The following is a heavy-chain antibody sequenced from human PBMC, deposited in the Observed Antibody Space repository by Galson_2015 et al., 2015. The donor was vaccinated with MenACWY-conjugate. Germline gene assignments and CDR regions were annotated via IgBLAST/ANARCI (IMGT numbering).Heavy chain of an antibody. CDR3: AKSRGASFYFDP. CDR2: INPGGSST. CDR1: GFIFNTYW. Sequence: SLRLSCAASGFIFNTYWMHWVRQAPGKGLVWVSRINPGGSSTTYADSVKDRFTISRDNAKNTLYLQMNSLRPEDTAVFYCAKSRGASFYFDPWGQGTLDPVSS. J-gene: IGHJ4*02. D-gene: IGHD1-26*01. V-gene: IGHV3-74*01.